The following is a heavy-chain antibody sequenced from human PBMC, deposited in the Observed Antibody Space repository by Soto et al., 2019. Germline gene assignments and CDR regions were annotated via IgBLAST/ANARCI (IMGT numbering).Heavy chain of an antibody. CDR1: GGSISSGGYY. V-gene: IGHV4-31*03. Sequence: QVQLQESGPGLVKPSQTLSLTCTVSGGSISSGGYYWSWIRQHPGKGLEWIGYIYYSGSTYYNPSLKSRVTISIDTSKNQSSLKLISVSAADTAVYYCARGVVPAEMDYWGQGTLVTVSS. CDR3: ARGVVPAEMDY. J-gene: IGHJ4*02. CDR2: IYYSGST. D-gene: IGHD2-2*01.